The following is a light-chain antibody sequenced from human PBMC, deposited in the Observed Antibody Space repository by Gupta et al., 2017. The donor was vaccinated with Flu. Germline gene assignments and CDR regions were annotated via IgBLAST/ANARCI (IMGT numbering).Light chain of an antibody. CDR1: NIGSKS. V-gene: IGLV3-21*02. J-gene: IGLJ2*01. CDR2: DNN. CDR3: QVWDSSSDHPV. Sequence: GQTARITCGGNNIGSKSVHWYQQKPGQAPVLVLYDNNDRPSGIPERFSGSNSGNTATLTISRVEAGGEADYYCQVWDSSSDHPVFGGGTKLTVL.